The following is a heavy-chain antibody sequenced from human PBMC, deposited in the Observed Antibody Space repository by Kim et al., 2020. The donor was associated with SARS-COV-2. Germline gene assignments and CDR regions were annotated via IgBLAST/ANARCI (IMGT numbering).Heavy chain of an antibody. V-gene: IGHV3-23*01. J-gene: IGHJ4*02. CDR1: GFTFSSYA. D-gene: IGHD3-10*01. CDR2: ISGSGGST. Sequence: GGSLRLSCAASGFTFSSYAMSWVRQAPGKGLEWVSAISGSGGSTYYADSVKGRFTISRDNSKNTLYLQMNSLRAEDTAVYYCAKELPYYYGSAPGYYFDYWGQGTLVTVSS. CDR3: AKELPYYYGSAPGYYFDY.